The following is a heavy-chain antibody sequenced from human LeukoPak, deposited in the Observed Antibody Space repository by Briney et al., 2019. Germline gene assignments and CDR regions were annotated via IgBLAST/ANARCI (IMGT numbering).Heavy chain of an antibody. CDR2: MYPGDSDT. D-gene: IGHD2-2*01. V-gene: IGHV5-51*01. CDR1: GYSFTSYW. Sequence: GESLKISCQGSGYSFTSYWIGWVRQMPGKGLEWMGIMYPGDSDTRYSLSFQGQVTTSADKSIRAAYLQWASLTASDSAMYSCARRYCSSTSCYWIDSWGQGTLVTVSS. J-gene: IGHJ5*01. CDR3: ARRYCSSTSCYWIDS.